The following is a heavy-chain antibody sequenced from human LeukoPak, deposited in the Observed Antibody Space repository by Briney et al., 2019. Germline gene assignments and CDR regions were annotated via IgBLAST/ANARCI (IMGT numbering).Heavy chain of an antibody. Sequence: ASVKVSCKASGYTFSSYVISWVRQAPGQGLGWMGWISVYNANTNYVAQKFQGRVTMTTDTSTSTAYMDLRSLRSDDTAVYLCARDDDGGAFDIWGQGTMVIVSS. CDR1: GYTFSSYV. CDR2: ISVYNANT. V-gene: IGHV1-18*01. CDR3: ARDDDGGAFDI. J-gene: IGHJ3*02. D-gene: IGHD1-1*01.